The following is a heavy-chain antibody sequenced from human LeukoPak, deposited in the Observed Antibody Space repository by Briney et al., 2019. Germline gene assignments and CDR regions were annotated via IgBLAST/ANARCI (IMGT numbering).Heavy chain of an antibody. Sequence: GRSLRLSCAASGVTLSPYDMHWVRQAPGKGLEWVAVISYEGGTQHYADSVKGRFIISRDNPRNTLYLQMNILRTEDTAVYYCAKEGTPQVSTWYDLWGQGTQVIVSS. CDR2: ISYEGGTQ. CDR1: GVTLSPYD. V-gene: IGHV3-30*18. CDR3: AKEGTPQVSTWYDL. J-gene: IGHJ5*02. D-gene: IGHD3-10*01.